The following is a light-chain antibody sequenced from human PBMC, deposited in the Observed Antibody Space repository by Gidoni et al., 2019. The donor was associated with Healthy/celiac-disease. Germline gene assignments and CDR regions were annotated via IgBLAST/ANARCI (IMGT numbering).Light chain of an antibody. CDR3: QAWDSSTAWV. J-gene: IGLJ2*01. CDR1: KLGDKY. CDR2: QDS. V-gene: IGLV3-1*01. Sequence: SYELTQPPSVSVPPGQPASITCSGDKLGDKYACWYQQKPGQSPVLVIYQDSKRPSGIPERFSGSNSGNTATLTISGTQAMDEADYYCQAWDSSTAWVFGGGTKLTVL.